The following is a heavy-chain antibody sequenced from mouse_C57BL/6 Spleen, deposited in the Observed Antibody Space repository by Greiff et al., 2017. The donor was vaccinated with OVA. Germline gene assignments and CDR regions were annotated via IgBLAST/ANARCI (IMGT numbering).Heavy chain of an antibody. D-gene: IGHD1-1*01. CDR1: GYTFTDYE. J-gene: IGHJ2*01. CDR2: IDPETGGT. Sequence: QVQLKQSGAELVRPGASLTLSCKASGYTFTDYEMHWVKQTPVHGLEWIGAIDPETGGTAYNQKFKGKAILTADKSSSTAYMELRSLTSEDSAVYYCAREDYGSSCDYWGQGTTLTVSS. V-gene: IGHV1-15*01. CDR3: AREDYGSSCDY.